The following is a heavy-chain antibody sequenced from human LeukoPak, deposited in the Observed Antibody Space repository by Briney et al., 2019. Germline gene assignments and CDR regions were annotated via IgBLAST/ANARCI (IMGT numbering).Heavy chain of an antibody. V-gene: IGHV3-53*01. J-gene: IGHJ5*02. D-gene: IGHD3-22*01. Sequence: GGSLRLSCAASGFTVSSNYMSWVRQAPGKGLEWVSVIYSGGSTYYADSVKGRFTISRDNAKNTLNLQMNSLRAEDTAVYYCARDLGQYYDTSDNWFDPWGQGTLVTVSS. CDR3: ARDLGQYYDTSDNWFDP. CDR2: IYSGGST. CDR1: GFTVSSNY.